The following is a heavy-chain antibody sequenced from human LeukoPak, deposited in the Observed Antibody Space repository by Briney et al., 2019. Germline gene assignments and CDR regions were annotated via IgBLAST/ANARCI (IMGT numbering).Heavy chain of an antibody. D-gene: IGHD3-9*01. CDR1: GYIFSNYS. CDR2: IGGRDSGT. V-gene: IGHV3-23*01. J-gene: IGHJ4*02. CDR3: AKWGDYDILTGDDNSDY. Sequence: GASLRLSCEASGYIFSNYSMRWVRQAPGKGLEXXXXIGGRDSGTYYADSVRGRFTVSRDDPKNTLYLQMNTLRAEDTAVYYCAKWGDYDILTGDDNSDYWGQGTLVTVSS.